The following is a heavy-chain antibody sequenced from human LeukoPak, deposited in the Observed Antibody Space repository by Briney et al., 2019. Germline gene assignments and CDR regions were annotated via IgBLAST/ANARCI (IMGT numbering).Heavy chain of an antibody. J-gene: IGHJ4*02. CDR2: IYYSGST. Sequence: SQTLSLTCTVSGGSISSGSYYWSWIRQPPGKGLEWIGYIYYSGSTNYNPSLKSRVTISVDTSKNQFSLKLSSVTAADTAVYYCARIGGRYYDSSPLYYFDYWGQGTLVTVSS. V-gene: IGHV4-61*01. D-gene: IGHD3-22*01. CDR3: ARIGGRYYDSSPLYYFDY. CDR1: GGSISSGSYY.